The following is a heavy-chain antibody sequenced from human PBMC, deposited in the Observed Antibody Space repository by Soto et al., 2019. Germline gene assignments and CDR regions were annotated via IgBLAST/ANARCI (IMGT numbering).Heavy chain of an antibody. J-gene: IGHJ4*02. D-gene: IGHD5-18*01. V-gene: IGHV1-69*06. CDR1: GGTFSSYA. CDR3: ASRIGYSYGSLDY. CDR2: IIPIFGTA. Sequence: QVQLVQSGAEVKKPGSSVKVSCKASGGTFSSYAISWVRQAPGQGLEWMGGIIPIFGTANYAQKFQGRGTITADKSTSTSYIELSSLRAEDTAVYYCASRIGYSYGSLDYWGQGTLVTVSS.